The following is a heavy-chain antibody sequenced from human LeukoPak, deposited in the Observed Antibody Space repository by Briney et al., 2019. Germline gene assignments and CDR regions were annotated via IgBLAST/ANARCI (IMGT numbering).Heavy chain of an antibody. D-gene: IGHD3-22*01. CDR1: GGSISSYY. J-gene: IGHJ4*02. Sequence: SETLSLTCTVSGGSISSYYWSLIRQPPGKGLEWIGYSYYSGSTNYNPSLKSRVTISVDTSKNQFSLKLSSVTAADTAVYYCARQYYDSSGYASFDYWGQGTLVTVSS. CDR3: ARQYYDSSGYASFDY. V-gene: IGHV4-59*08. CDR2: SYYSGST.